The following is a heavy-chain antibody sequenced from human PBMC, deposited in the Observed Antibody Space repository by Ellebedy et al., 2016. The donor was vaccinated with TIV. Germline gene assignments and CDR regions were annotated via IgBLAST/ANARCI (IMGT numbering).Heavy chain of an antibody. V-gene: IGHV6-1*01. D-gene: IGHD6-19*01. J-gene: IGHJ4*02. CDR3: AREWSIAVAGGYYFDY. CDR1: GDSVSSNSAA. CDR2: TYYRSKWYN. Sequence: SETLSLXCAISGDSVSSNSAAWNWIRQSPSRGLEWLGRTYYRSKWYNDYAVSVKSRITINPDTSKNQFSLQLNSVTPEDTAVYYCAREWSIAVAGGYYFDYWGQGTLVTVSS.